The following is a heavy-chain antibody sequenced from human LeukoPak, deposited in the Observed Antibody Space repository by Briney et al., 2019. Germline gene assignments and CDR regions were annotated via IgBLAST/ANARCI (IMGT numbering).Heavy chain of an antibody. V-gene: IGHV1-8*01. D-gene: IGHD2-2*01. CDR2: MNPNSGNT. Sequence: ASVKVSCKASGYTFTSYDINWVRQAPGQGLEWMGWMNPNSGNTGYAQKFQGRVTMTRNTSISTAYMELSSLRSEDTAVYYCATGYCSSTSCYEIFGGQGTLVTVSS. CDR3: ATGYCSSTSCYEIF. J-gene: IGHJ4*02. CDR1: GYTFTSYD.